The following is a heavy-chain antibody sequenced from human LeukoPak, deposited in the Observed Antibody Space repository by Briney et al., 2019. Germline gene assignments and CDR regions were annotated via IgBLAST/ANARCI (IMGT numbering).Heavy chain of an antibody. D-gene: IGHD3-10*01. J-gene: IGHJ6*02. V-gene: IGHV3-7*01. CDR2: IKQDGSEK. CDR3: ARDYPFGVGGMDV. CDR1: GFTFNSYW. Sequence: GGSLRLSCAASGFTFNSYWMSWVRQAPGKGLEWVANIKQDGSEKYYVDSVKGRFTISRDNAKNSLYLQMNSLRAEDTAVYYCARDYPFGVGGMDVWGQGTTVTVSS.